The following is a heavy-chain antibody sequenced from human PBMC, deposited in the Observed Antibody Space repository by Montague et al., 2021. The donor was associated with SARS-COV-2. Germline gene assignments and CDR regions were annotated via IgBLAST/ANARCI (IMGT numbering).Heavy chain of an antibody. Sequence: SLRLSCAASGFTFSSYGISWVRQAPGKGLEWVSAISGSGGSTYYADSVKGRFTISRDNSKNTLYLQMNSLRAEDTAVYYCARAAAGYYYYGMDVWGQGTTVTVSS. CDR2: ISGSGGST. CDR3: ARAAAGYYYYGMDV. J-gene: IGHJ6*02. CDR1: GFTFSSYG. V-gene: IGHV3-23*01. D-gene: IGHD6-13*01.